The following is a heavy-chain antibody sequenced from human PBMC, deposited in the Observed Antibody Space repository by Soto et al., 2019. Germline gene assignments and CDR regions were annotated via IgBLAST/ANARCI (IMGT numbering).Heavy chain of an antibody. CDR1: GYSFTSYW. CDR2: IYPGDSDT. Sequence: PGESLKISCKGSGYSFTSYWLGWVRQMPGKGLEWMGIIYPGDSDTRYSPSFQGQVTISADKSISTAYLQWSSLKASDTAMYYCARRSGSYYIRGAFDIWGQGTMVTVSS. CDR3: ARRSGSYYIRGAFDI. V-gene: IGHV5-51*01. J-gene: IGHJ3*02. D-gene: IGHD3-10*01.